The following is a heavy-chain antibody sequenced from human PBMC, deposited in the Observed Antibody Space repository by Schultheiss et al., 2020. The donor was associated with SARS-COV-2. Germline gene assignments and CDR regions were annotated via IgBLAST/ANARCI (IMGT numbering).Heavy chain of an antibody. CDR3: ARVNTMIVGPDAFDI. J-gene: IGHJ3*02. CDR2: TIPVFGTP. D-gene: IGHD3-22*01. CDR1: GGTFSKYS. Sequence: SVKVSCKASGGTFSKYSISWVRQAPGQGLEWMGGTIPVFGTPTYAQKFQGRVTITADESTSTAYMELSSLRSEDTAVYYCARVNTMIVGPDAFDIWGQGTMVTVSS. V-gene: IGHV1-69*13.